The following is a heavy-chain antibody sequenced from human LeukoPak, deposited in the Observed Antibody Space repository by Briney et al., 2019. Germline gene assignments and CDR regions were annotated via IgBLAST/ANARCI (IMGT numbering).Heavy chain of an antibody. D-gene: IGHD6-13*01. Sequence: PGGSLRLSCAASGFTFSSYWMSWVRQAPGKGLEWVANIKQDGSEKYYVGSVKGRFTISRDNAKNSLYLQMNSLRVEDTSVYYCARSFLDQRSSWADSWGRGTLVTVSS. J-gene: IGHJ4*02. CDR3: ARSFLDQRSSWADS. CDR1: GFTFSSYW. CDR2: IKQDGSEK. V-gene: IGHV3-7*01.